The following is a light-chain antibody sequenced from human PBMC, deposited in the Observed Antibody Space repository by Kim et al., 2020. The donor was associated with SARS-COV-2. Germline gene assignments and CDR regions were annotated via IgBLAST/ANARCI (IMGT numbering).Light chain of an antibody. CDR1: SLRRYY. V-gene: IGLV3-19*01. Sequence: SSELTQDPAVSVALGQTVRITCQGDSLRRYYATWYQQKSGQAPVLVFYGRDKRPSGIPDRFSGPSSGNTASLTITGAQAADEADYYCKSRDSRGKVVFGGGTKVTVL. J-gene: IGLJ2*01. CDR3: KSRDSRGKVV. CDR2: GRD.